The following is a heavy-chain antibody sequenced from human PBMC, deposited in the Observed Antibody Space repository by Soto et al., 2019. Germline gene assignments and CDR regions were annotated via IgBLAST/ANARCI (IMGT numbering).Heavy chain of an antibody. CDR1: GFTFDDYA. CDR2: ISWNSGAI. Sequence: GGSLRLSCTASGFTFDDYAMHWVRQAPGKGLEWVSGISWNSGAIGYVDSVKARFTISRDNAKNSLYLQMNSLRAEDTALYYCAKDISGRGSFYYYYGVDVWGQGTTVTVS. CDR3: AKDISGRGSFYYYYGVDV. V-gene: IGHV3-9*01. D-gene: IGHD1-26*01. J-gene: IGHJ6*02.